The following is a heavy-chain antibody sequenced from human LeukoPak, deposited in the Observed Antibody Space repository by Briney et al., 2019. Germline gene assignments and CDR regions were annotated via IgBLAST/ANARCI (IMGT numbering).Heavy chain of an antibody. V-gene: IGHV3-23*01. CDR3: VKEMGSSWYFFDF. CDR2: INVSGGST. D-gene: IGHD6-13*01. Sequence: PGGSLRLSCPASGFTFSRYAMSWVRQAPGKGLEWVSGINVSGGSTNYADSVKGRFTISRDNSKSTLFLQMNSLRAEDTAVYYCVKEMGSSWYFFDFWGQGTLVTVSS. J-gene: IGHJ4*02. CDR1: GFTFSRYA.